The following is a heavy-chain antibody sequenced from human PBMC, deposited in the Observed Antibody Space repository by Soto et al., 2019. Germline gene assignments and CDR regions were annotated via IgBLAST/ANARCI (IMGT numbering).Heavy chain of an antibody. V-gene: IGHV5-51*01. Sequence: PGGSLKTPCKGPGYTFDNYWIDWVRQMPGKGLEWMGIIYPGDSDTSYSPSFQGPVTISADKSINTAYLQWSSLKASVSAMYYSARRELFAYCFDYWGQGTLVTVSS. CDR1: GYTFDNYW. D-gene: IGHD3-10*01. CDR2: IYPGDSDT. J-gene: IGHJ4*02. CDR3: ARRELFAYCFDY.